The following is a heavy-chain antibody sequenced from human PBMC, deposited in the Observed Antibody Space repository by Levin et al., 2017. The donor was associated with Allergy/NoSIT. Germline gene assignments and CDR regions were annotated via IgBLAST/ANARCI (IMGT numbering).Heavy chain of an antibody. CDR3: AKAGYSSGWFTSHFDY. CDR2: INPNSGGT. V-gene: IGHV1-2*02. Sequence: ASVKVSCKASGYTFTGYYMHWVRQAPGQGLEWMGWINPNSGGTNYAQKFQGRVTMTRDTSISTAYMELSRLRSDDTAVYYCAKAGYSSGWFTSHFDYWGQGTLVTVSS. CDR1: GYTFTGYY. D-gene: IGHD6-19*01. J-gene: IGHJ4*02.